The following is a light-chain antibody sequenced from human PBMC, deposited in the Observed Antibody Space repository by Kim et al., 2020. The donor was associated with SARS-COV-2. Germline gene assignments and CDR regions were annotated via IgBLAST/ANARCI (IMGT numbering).Light chain of an antibody. Sequence: SSALTQDPAVSVALGQTVRITCQGDSLRSYYASWYQQKPGQAPVLVIYGKNNRTSGIPDRFSGSSSGNTASLTITGAQAEDEADYYCNSRDSSGNPVVFGGGTKLTVL. CDR3: NSRDSSGNPVV. CDR2: GKN. CDR1: SLRSYY. J-gene: IGLJ2*01. V-gene: IGLV3-19*01.